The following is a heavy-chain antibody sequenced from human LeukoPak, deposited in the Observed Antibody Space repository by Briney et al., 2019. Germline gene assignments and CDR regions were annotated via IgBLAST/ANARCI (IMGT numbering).Heavy chain of an antibody. CDR2: ISAYNGNT. Sequence: ASVKVTLKASGSTFTSYGISWVRQAPGQGLEWVGWISAYNGNTNYAHKFQGRVTMTRDTSINTAYMELSSLRSDDTAVYYCARVGMVRTTHAFFDYWGQGTLVTVSS. CDR1: GSTFTSYG. D-gene: IGHD4/OR15-4a*01. J-gene: IGHJ4*02. CDR3: ARVGMVRTTHAFFDY. V-gene: IGHV1-18*01.